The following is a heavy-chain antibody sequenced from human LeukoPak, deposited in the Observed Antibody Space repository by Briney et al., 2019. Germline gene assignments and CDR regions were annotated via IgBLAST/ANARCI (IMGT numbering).Heavy chain of an antibody. V-gene: IGHV3-30-3*01. J-gene: IGHJ4*02. Sequence: GRSLRLSWAASGFTFSYYAMPWVRQAPGKGLEWVAVISYDGSNEYYADSVKGRFTISRDNSKNTLSLQMNTLRPEDTAVYYCARPIDNGSGSYYFDYWGQGTLVTVSS. CDR2: ISYDGSNE. CDR1: GFTFSYYA. D-gene: IGHD3-10*01. CDR3: ARPIDNGSGSYYFDY.